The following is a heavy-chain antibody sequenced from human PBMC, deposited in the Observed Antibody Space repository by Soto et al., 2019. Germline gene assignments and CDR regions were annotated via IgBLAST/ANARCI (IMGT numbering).Heavy chain of an antibody. CDR3: AKVNPFDYYDSSGYWIDY. CDR2: ISGSGGST. J-gene: IGHJ4*02. Sequence: GGSLRLSCAASGFTFSSYAMSWVRQAPGKGLEWVSAISGSGGSTYYADSVKGRFTISRDNSKNTLYLQMNSLRAEDTAVYYCAKVNPFDYYDSSGYWIDYWGQGTLVTVSS. D-gene: IGHD3-22*01. CDR1: GFTFSSYA. V-gene: IGHV3-23*01.